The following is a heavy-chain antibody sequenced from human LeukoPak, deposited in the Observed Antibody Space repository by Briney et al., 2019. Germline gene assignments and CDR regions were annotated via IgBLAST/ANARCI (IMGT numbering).Heavy chain of an antibody. CDR2: IWNDGSNK. CDR1: GSTFSSYG. J-gene: IGHJ3*02. CDR3: ARIHSLYYYDSSGYGAFDI. V-gene: IGHV3-33*01. Sequence: PGGSLRLSCAASGSTFSSYGMHWVRQAPGKGLEWVAVIWNDGSNKYYADSVKGRFTISRDNSKNTLYLQMNSLRAEDTAVYYCARIHSLYYYDSSGYGAFDIWGQGTMVTVSS. D-gene: IGHD3-22*01.